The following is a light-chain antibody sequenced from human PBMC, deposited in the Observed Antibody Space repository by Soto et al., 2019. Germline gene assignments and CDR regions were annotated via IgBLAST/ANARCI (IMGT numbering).Light chain of an antibody. CDR1: QSVSSSY. J-gene: IGKJ2*01. V-gene: IGKV3-20*01. CDR2: DAF. Sequence: EIVLTQSPGTLSLSPGERATLSCRASQSVSSSYLAWYQQKPGQAPRLLIYDAFNRATGIPDRFSGSGSGTDFTLTISRLEPEDFAGYYCQHYGSSLYTFGQGTKLE. CDR3: QHYGSSLYT.